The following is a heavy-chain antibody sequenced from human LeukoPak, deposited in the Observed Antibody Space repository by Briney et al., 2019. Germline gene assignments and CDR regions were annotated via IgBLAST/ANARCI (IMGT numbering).Heavy chain of an antibody. D-gene: IGHD3-22*01. V-gene: IGHV1-2*02. CDR3: ASLRYYYDSSGHDY. Sequence: WASVKVSCKASGYTFAGYYMHWVRQAPGQGLEWMGRINPNSGGTNYAQKFQGRVTMTRDTSISTAYMELSRLRSDDTAVYYCASLRYYYDSSGHDYWGQGTLVTVSS. CDR2: INPNSGGT. J-gene: IGHJ4*02. CDR1: GYTFAGYY.